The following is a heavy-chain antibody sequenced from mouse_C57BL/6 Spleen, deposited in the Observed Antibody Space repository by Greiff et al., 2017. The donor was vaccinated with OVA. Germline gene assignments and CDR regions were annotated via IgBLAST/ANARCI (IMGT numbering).Heavy chain of an antibody. CDR3: ARSYDYDSHYAMDY. V-gene: IGHV1-61*01. CDR1: GYTFTSYW. Sequence: QVQLQQPGAELVRPGSSVKLSCKASGYTFTSYWMDWVKQRPGQGLEWIGNIYPSDSETHYNQKFKDKATLTVDKSSSTAYMQLSSLTSEDSAVYYCARSYDYDSHYAMDYWGQGTSVTVSS. D-gene: IGHD2-4*01. CDR2: IYPSDSET. J-gene: IGHJ4*01.